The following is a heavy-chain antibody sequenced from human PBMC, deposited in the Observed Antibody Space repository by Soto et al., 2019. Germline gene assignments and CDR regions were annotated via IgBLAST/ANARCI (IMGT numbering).Heavy chain of an antibody. J-gene: IGHJ4*02. CDR3: AKGSGNLGTRACDS. D-gene: IGHD7-27*01. V-gene: IGHV3-23*01. Sequence: EVQLLESGGGSVQPEMSLRLSCAASGFTFDIYGMSWVRQAQGKGLEWVSTISASGVSTYYADSVKGRFTISRDNPKNTMWLQMNSLRVEDTAVYYCAKGSGNLGTRACDSWGQGIQVTVSS. CDR1: GFTFDIYG. CDR2: ISASGVST.